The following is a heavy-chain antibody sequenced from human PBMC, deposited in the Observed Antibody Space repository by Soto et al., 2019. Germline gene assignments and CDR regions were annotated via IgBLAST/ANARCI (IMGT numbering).Heavy chain of an antibody. CDR1: GGTFSSYA. CDR3: ARDGEAMGNGWFDP. J-gene: IGHJ5*02. D-gene: IGHD5-18*01. V-gene: IGHV1-69*12. CDR2: IIPIFGTA. Sequence: QVQLVQSGAGVKKPGSSVKVSCKASGGTFSSYAISWVRQAPGQGLEWMGGIIPIFGTANYEQKFQGRVTITADESTSTAYMELSSLRSEDTAVYYCARDGEAMGNGWFDPWGQGTLVTVSS.